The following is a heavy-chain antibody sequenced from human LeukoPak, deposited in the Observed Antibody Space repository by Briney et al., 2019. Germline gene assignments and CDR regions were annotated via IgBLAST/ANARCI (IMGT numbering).Heavy chain of an antibody. CDR3: ARASPNNYDYYYGMDV. Sequence: GGSPRLSCAASGFTFSSYAMHWVRQAPGKGLEWVAVISYDGSNKYYADSVKGRFTISRDNSKNTLYLQMNSLRAEDTAVYYCARASPNNYDYYYGMDVWGQGTTVTVSS. CDR2: ISYDGSNK. CDR1: GFTFSSYA. D-gene: IGHD1-14*01. J-gene: IGHJ6*02. V-gene: IGHV3-30-3*01.